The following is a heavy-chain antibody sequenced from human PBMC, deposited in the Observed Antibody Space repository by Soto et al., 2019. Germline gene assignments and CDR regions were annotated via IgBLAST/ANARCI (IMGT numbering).Heavy chain of an antibody. D-gene: IGHD2-15*01. Sequence: QVQLVESGGGVVQPGRSLRLSCAASGFTFSSYAMHWVRQAPGKGLEWVAVISYDGSNKYYADSVKGRFTISRDNSKNTLYLQMNSLRAEDTAMYYCARDGDIVVVVAALLAYWGQGTLVTVSS. CDR1: GFTFSSYA. V-gene: IGHV3-30-3*01. J-gene: IGHJ4*02. CDR2: ISYDGSNK. CDR3: ARDGDIVVVVAALLAY.